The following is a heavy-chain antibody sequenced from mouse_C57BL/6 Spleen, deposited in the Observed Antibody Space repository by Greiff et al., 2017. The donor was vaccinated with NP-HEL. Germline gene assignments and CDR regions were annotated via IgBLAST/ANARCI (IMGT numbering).Heavy chain of an antibody. Sequence: VKLMESGPELVKPGASVKISCKASGYAFSSSWMNWVKQRPGKGLEWIGRIYPGDGDTNYNGKFKGKATLTADKSSSTAYMQLSSLTSEDSAVYFCARAGTSFFAYWGQGTLVTVSA. CDR2: IYPGDGDT. V-gene: IGHV1-82*01. J-gene: IGHJ3*01. D-gene: IGHD3-3*01. CDR3: ARAGTSFFAY. CDR1: GYAFSSSW.